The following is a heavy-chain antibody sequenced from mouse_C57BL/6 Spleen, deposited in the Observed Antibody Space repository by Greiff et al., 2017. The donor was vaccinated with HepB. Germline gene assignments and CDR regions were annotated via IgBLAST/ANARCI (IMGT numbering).Heavy chain of an antibody. CDR3: ARRKLAMDY. Sequence: EVKLMESGGGLVQPGGSLKLSCAASGFTFSDYYMYWVRQTPEKRLEWVAYISNGGGSTYYPDTVKGRFTISRDNAKNTLYLQMSRLKSEDTAMYYCARRKLAMDYWGQGTSVTVSS. J-gene: IGHJ4*01. CDR1: GFTFSDYY. V-gene: IGHV5-12*01. CDR2: ISNGGGST.